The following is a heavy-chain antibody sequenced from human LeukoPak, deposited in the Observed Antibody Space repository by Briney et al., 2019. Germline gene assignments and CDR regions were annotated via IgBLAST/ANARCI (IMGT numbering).Heavy chain of an antibody. J-gene: IGHJ3*02. D-gene: IGHD6-13*01. CDR2: VNSDGSTT. V-gene: IGHV3-74*01. CDR3: ARVLLRAAGGFDDAFDI. Sequence: PGGSLRLSCAASGFTFSAYWMHWVRQVPGKRLVWVSRVNSDGSTTDYADSVKGRFTISRDNAKNTLYLQMNSLRAEDTAVYYCARVLLRAAGGFDDAFDIWGQGTMVTVSS. CDR1: GFTFSAYW.